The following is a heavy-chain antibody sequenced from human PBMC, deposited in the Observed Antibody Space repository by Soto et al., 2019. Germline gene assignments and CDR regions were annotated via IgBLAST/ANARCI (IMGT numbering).Heavy chain of an antibody. CDR3: ARHILGSGSEYQLVSQGWFDP. J-gene: IGHJ5*02. Sequence: PGESLKISCKGSGYSFTSYWIGWVRQMPGKGLEWMGVIDPGDSETIYSPYFQGQVTISADKTISTAYLQWSSLKASDTAMYYCARHILGSGSEYQLVSQGWFDPWGQGTLVTVSS. V-gene: IGHV5-51*01. CDR2: IDPGDSET. CDR1: GYSFTSYW. D-gene: IGHD2-2*01.